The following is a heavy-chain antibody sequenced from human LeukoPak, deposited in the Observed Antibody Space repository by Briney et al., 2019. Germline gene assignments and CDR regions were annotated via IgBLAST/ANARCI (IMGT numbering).Heavy chain of an antibody. V-gene: IGHV3-30*02. Sequence: GGSLRLSCAASGFTFSSYGMHWVRQAPGKGLEWVAFIRYDGSNKYYADSVKGRFTISRDNSKNTLYLQMNSLRADDTAVYYCAKGRSGLSTYYYYYMDVWGKGTTVTISS. CDR2: IRYDGSNK. CDR3: AKGRSGLSTYYYYYMDV. D-gene: IGHD6-19*01. CDR1: GFTFSSYG. J-gene: IGHJ6*03.